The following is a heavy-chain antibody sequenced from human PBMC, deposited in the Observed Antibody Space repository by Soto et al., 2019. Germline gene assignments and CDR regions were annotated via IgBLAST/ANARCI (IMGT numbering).Heavy chain of an antibody. Sequence: GGSLRLSCTASGFTFNMFSMNWVRQAPGKGLEWVSFISSSSITTYYADSVKGRFTVSRDNAKNSLYLQMNSLTVEDTAIYYCARVDRRSSGWFNGYWGQGALVTVSS. V-gene: IGHV3-48*01. CDR1: GFTFNMFS. CDR2: ISSSSITT. CDR3: ARVDRRSSGWFNGY. J-gene: IGHJ4*02. D-gene: IGHD6-19*01.